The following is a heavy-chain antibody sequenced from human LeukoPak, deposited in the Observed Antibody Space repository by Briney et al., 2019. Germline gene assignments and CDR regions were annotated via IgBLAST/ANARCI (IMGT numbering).Heavy chain of an antibody. Sequence: PSGTLSLTCAVSGGSIATTNWWSWVRQPPGKGLEWIGEVHLNGATNYNPSLESRFSMSIDKSNNHLSLEVTSVTAADTAMYYCTRESGAFSPFGFWGQGTLVTVSS. V-gene: IGHV4-4*02. J-gene: IGHJ4*02. CDR1: GGSIATTNW. D-gene: IGHD1-26*01. CDR3: TRESGAFSPFGF. CDR2: VHLNGAT.